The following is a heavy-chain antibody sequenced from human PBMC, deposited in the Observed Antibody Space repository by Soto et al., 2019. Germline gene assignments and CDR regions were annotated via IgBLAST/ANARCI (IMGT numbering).Heavy chain of an antibody. CDR1: GGSISSYY. CDR3: ARDSLTGTLYSGYDYGDYYYYYMDV. CDR2: IYYSGST. J-gene: IGHJ6*03. Sequence: PSETLSLTCTVSGGSISSYYWGWIRQPPGKGLEWIGYIYYSGSTNYNPSLKSRVTISVDTSKNQFSLKLSSVTAADTAVYYCARDSLTGTLYSGYDYGDYYYYYMDVWGKGTTVTVSS. D-gene: IGHD5-12*01. V-gene: IGHV4-59*01.